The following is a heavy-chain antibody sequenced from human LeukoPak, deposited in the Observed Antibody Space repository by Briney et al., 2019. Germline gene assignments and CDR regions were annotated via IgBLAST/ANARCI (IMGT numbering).Heavy chain of an antibody. CDR3: ARDRVGSTDY. J-gene: IGHJ4*02. CDR1: GFTVSSSY. D-gene: IGHD1-26*01. Sequence: GGALRLSCAASGFTVSSSYRSWVRQAPGKGLEWVSIIYSGGSTYYADSVKGRFTISRDNSKNTLYLQMNSLRAEDTAVYYCARDRVGSTDYWGQGTLVTVSS. CDR2: IYSGGST. V-gene: IGHV3-66*01.